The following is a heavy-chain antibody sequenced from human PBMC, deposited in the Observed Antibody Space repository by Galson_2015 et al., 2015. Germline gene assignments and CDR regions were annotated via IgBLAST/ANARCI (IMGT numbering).Heavy chain of an antibody. V-gene: IGHV3-33*01. D-gene: IGHD3-16*01. CDR3: TRVLVWGRLPPAAKLFHHYVMDV. J-gene: IGHJ6*02. Sequence: SLRLSCATSGFTFSRYAMHWVRQAPGKGLEWVALIWSNGNNRDYADSVKGRFTISRDNSKNTLFLQMDTVRAEDSAIYFCTRVLVWGRLPPAAKLFHHYVMDVWGQGTTVTVSS. CDR1: GFTFSRYA. CDR2: IWSNGNNR.